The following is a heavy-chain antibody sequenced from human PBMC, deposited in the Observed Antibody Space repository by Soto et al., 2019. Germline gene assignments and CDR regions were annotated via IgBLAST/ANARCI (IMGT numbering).Heavy chain of an antibody. CDR3: ARHRTYYDFWSGYFDSDY. CDR2: IYPGDSDT. CDR1: GCSFTSYW. Sequence: GESLKISCKGSGCSFTSYWIGWVHQMPGKGLEWMGIIYPGDSDTRYSPSFQGQVTISADKSISTAYLQWSSLKASDTAMYYCARHRTYYDFWSGYFDSDYWGQGTLVTVSS. D-gene: IGHD3-3*01. V-gene: IGHV5-51*07. J-gene: IGHJ4*02.